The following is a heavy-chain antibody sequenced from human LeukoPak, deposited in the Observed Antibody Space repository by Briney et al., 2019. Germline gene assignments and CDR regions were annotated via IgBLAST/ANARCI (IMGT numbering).Heavy chain of an antibody. V-gene: IGHV3-74*01. CDR3: ARGWQQLGRYYYYYGMDV. Sequence: PGGSLRLSCVASGFTFSSYAMHWVRQAPGKGLVWVSRINSDGSSTSYADSVKGRFTISRDNAKNTLYLQMNSLRAEDTAVYYCARGWQQLGRYYYYYGMDVWGQGTTVTVSS. CDR2: INSDGSST. J-gene: IGHJ6*02. CDR1: GFTFSSYA. D-gene: IGHD6-13*01.